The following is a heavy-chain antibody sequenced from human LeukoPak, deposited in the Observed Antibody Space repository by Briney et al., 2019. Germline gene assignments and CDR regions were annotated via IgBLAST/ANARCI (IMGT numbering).Heavy chain of an antibody. J-gene: IGHJ4*02. Sequence: GGSLRLSCAASGVTFSSYAMSWVRQAPGKGLEWVSGISSTGRTTTYADSVKGRFTISRDNSKNTLFLQMNSLRVEDTAVYYCAKGIPAATDYWGQGTLVTVSS. CDR3: AKGIPAATDY. CDR1: GVTFSSYA. V-gene: IGHV3-23*01. D-gene: IGHD2-2*01. CDR2: ISSTGRTT.